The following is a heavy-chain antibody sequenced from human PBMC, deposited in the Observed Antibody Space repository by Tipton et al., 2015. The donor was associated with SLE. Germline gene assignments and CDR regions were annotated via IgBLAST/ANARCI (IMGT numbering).Heavy chain of an antibody. V-gene: IGHV3-53*05. J-gene: IGHJ4*02. CDR2: FYSGDSP. CDR1: GFNLSSYA. D-gene: IGHD4/OR15-4a*01. Sequence: GSLRLSCAASGFNLSSYAMSWVRQVPGKGLEWVSGFYSGDSPYYADSVKGRFTISRDNSKNTLYLQMNSLRAEDTAVYYCARGVADYGGYDYWGQGTLVTVSS. CDR3: ARGVADYGGYDY.